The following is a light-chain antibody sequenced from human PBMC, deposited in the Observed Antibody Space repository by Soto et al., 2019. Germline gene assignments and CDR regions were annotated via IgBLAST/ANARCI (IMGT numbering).Light chain of an antibody. J-gene: IGKJ1*01. CDR2: GAS. Sequence: VWTQSPSTLSLSPGERATVSCRASQSVSSSHLAWYQQKPGQAPRLLIYGASSRATGIPDRFSGSGSGTDFTLTISRLEPEDFAVYYCQQYGSSPRTFGQVSNVDIK. CDR3: QQYGSSPRT. CDR1: QSVSSSH. V-gene: IGKV3-20*01.